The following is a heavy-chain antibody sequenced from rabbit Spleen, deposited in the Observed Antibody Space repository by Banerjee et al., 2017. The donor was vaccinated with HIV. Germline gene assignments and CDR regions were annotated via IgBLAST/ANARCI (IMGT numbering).Heavy chain of an antibody. V-gene: IGHV1S40*01. CDR1: GVSFSISSY. CDR2: IDAGSSAFT. D-gene: IGHD1-1*01. Sequence: QSLEESGGDLVKPGASLTLTCTASGVSFSISSYMCWVRQAPGKGLEWIACIDAGSSAFTYFATWAKGRFTISKTSSTTVTLQMTSLTVADTAPYFCARNYVNAFDPWGPGPLVTVS. J-gene: IGHJ2*01. CDR3: ARNYVNAFDP.